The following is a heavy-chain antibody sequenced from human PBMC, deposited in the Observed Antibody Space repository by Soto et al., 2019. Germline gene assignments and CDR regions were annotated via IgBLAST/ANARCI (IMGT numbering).Heavy chain of an antibody. V-gene: IGHV3-7*01. CDR2: MDQHGSER. J-gene: IGHJ4*02. Sequence: VQLVESGGGLVQPGGSLRLSCAASGFTFSTYWMTWVRQPPGKGLEWVANMDQHGSERYYVDSVRGRFTISRDNAKNSLYLQMNSLRAEDTAVYYCVCGGNYFVYWGQGTLVTVSP. CDR1: GFTFSTYW. CDR3: VCGGNYFVY. D-gene: IGHD3-16*01.